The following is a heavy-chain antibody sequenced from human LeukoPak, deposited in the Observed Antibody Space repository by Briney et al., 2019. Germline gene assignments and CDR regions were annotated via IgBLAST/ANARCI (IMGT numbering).Heavy chain of an antibody. CDR2: ISYDGSNK. CDR3: AKMRTPTAHSGDAFDI. Sequence: GGSLRLSCAASGFXFSSYGIHWVRQAPGKGLEWVAVISYDGSNKYYVDSVKGRFTISRDNSKNTLNLQMNSLRAEDTAVYYCAKMRTPTAHSGDAFDIWGQGTMVTVSS. V-gene: IGHV3-30*18. D-gene: IGHD4-17*01. CDR1: GFXFSSYG. J-gene: IGHJ3*02.